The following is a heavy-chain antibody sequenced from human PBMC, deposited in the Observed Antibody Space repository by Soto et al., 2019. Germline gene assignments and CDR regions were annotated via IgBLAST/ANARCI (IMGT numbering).Heavy chain of an antibody. V-gene: IGHV4-59*01. D-gene: IGHD3-10*01. CDR2: IYYSGST. Sequence: SETLSLTCTVSGGSISSYYWSWIRQPPGKGLEWIGYIYYSGSTNYNPSLKSRVSISVDTSKNQFSLKLSSVTAADTAVYYCARDAVRGVIRWFDPWGQGTLVTVSS. J-gene: IGHJ5*02. CDR3: ARDAVRGVIRWFDP. CDR1: GGSISSYY.